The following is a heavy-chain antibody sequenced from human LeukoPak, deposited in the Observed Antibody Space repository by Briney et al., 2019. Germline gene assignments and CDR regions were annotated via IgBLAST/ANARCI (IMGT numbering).Heavy chain of an antibody. CDR3: ARDGGITGTTRRWDY. D-gene: IGHD1-7*01. V-gene: IGHV3-30-3*01. Sequence: SGRSLRLSCAASGFTFSSYAMHWVRQAPGKGLEWVAVISYDGSNKYYADSVKGQFTISRDNSKNTLYLQMNSLRAEDTAVYYCARDGGITGTTRRWDYWGQGTLVTVSS. CDR2: ISYDGSNK. J-gene: IGHJ4*02. CDR1: GFTFSSYA.